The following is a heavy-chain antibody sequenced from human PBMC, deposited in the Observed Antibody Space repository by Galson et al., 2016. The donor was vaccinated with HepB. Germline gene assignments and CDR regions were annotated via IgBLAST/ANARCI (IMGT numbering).Heavy chain of an antibody. CDR1: GGTFSSYT. V-gene: IGHV1-69*13. CDR3: ARLGATVLDH. CDR2: ILPIFGTA. J-gene: IGHJ4*02. Sequence: SVKVSCKASGGTFSSYTISWVRQAPGQELEWMGGILPIFGTANYAQKFQGRVTITADVSTSTAYMELSSLKSEDTAIYYCARLGATVLDHWGQGTLVTVSS. D-gene: IGHD3-16*01.